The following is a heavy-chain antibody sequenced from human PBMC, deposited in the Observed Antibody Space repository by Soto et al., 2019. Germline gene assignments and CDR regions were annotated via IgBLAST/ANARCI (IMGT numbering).Heavy chain of an antibody. CDR2: IYYAGSP. J-gene: IGHJ4*02. Sequence: QLQLQESGPGLVKPSETLSLTCGVSGGSISSTGHYWGWIRQPPGKGLEWIGNIYYAGSPYYNPSPEIRITISVDTSKYHFSLALTSVTAADTAVYYCARLMGGVTVDYWGQGALVPVSS. D-gene: IGHD2-21*02. CDR3: ARLMGGVTVDY. V-gene: IGHV4-39*02. CDR1: GGSISSTGHY.